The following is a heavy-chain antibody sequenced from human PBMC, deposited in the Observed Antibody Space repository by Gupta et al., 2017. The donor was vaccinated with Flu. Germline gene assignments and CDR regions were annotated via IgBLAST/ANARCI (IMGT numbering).Heavy chain of an antibody. CDR1: GFTVNSYG. D-gene: IGHD1-26*01. Sequence: QVQLVESGGGVVQPGRSLRLSCAASGFTVNSYGMHWVRQAPGKGLEWLAVIWFDGSSKYYTVFLKGRFTISRDNSKNPLYLQMDSLRAADTALYYCARDTGGLELLLGPDYCGQGTLVTVSP. V-gene: IGHV3-33*01. CDR3: ARDTGGLELLLGPDY. CDR2: IWFDGSSK. J-gene: IGHJ4*02.